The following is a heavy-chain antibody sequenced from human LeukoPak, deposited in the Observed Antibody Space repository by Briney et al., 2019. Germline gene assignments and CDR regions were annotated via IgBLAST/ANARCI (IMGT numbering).Heavy chain of an antibody. CDR3: ARVALDSSGDNYGQGAFDY. V-gene: IGHV3-48*03. Sequence: PGGSLRLSCAASGFTFSRYEMNWVRQAPGKGLEWLSYIGGSGRTIFYGDSVKGRFTISRDNANNSLYLQINSLRAEDTALYYCARVALDSSGDNYGQGAFDYWGQGTLVTVSS. CDR1: GFTFSRYE. D-gene: IGHD6-19*01. CDR2: IGGSGRTI. J-gene: IGHJ4*02.